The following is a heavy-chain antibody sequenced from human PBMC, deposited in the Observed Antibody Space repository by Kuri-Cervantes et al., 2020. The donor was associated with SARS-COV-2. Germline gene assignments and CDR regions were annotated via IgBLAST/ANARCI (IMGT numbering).Heavy chain of an antibody. CDR2: IYDSENN. J-gene: IGHJ3*02. CDR3: ARDRHSSTARDGAFDI. CDR1: GGSISDYY. V-gene: IGHV4-59*12. D-gene: IGHD6-13*01. Sequence: EALKISCSVAGGSISDYYWSWIRQPPGKGLEWIGYIYDSENNNYNPSLKSRVIILVDTSTNQFSLQLSSVTAADTAVYYCARDRHSSTARDGAFDIWGQGTTVTVSS.